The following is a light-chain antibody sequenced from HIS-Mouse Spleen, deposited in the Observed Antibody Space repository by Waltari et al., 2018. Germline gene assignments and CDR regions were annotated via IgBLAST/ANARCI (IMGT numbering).Light chain of an antibody. V-gene: IGKV1-9*01. J-gene: IGKJ1*01. CDR2: AAS. CDR1: QGISSY. CDR3: RQLNSYPPT. Sequence: DIQLTQSPSFLSASVGDSVTITCRASQGISSYLAWYQQKPGKAPKLLIYAASTVQSGVPSRFSGSGSGTEFTLAISSLQPEDFATYYCRQLNSYPPTFGQGTKVEIK.